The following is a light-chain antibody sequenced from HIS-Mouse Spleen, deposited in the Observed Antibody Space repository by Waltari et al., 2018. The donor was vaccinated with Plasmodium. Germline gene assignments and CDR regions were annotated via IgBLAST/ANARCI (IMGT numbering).Light chain of an antibody. CDR1: QGISSY. J-gene: IGKJ3*01. Sequence: DIQLTQSPSFLSASVGDRVTITCRASQGISSYLAWYQQKPGKAPKLLIAAASTLQSGVPSRFSGSGSGTEFTLTISSLQPEDFATYYCQQLNSYPLFTFGPGTKVDIK. V-gene: IGKV1-9*01. CDR3: QQLNSYPLFT. CDR2: AAS.